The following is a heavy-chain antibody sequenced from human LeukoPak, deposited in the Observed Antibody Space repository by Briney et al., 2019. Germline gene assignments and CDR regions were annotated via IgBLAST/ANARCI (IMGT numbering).Heavy chain of an antibody. Sequence: SVRVSCKASGYTFTSYGISWVRQAPGQGLEWMGGIIPIFGTANYAQKFQGRVTITADESTSTAYMELSSLRSEDTAVYYCARGDGYNLNNQFDYWGQGTLVTVSS. CDR1: GYTFTSYG. CDR2: IIPIFGTA. V-gene: IGHV1-69*13. J-gene: IGHJ4*02. D-gene: IGHD5-24*01. CDR3: ARGDGYNLNNQFDY.